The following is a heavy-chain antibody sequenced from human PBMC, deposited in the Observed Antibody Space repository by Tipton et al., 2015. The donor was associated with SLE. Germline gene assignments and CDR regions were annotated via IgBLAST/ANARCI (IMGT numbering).Heavy chain of an antibody. CDR1: GFDFNNYA. J-gene: IGHJ4*02. V-gene: IGHV3-74*01. CDR3: TRGIDPGSSRISDY. CDR2: TNQDGAIR. D-gene: IGHD2-15*01. Sequence: SLRLSCAASGFDFNNYAMSWVRQAPGKGLVWISRTNQDGAIRSYEDSVKGRFIISRDNSKSTLYLQMNNVRVEDTALYYCTRGIDPGSSRISDYWGQGTMVSVSS.